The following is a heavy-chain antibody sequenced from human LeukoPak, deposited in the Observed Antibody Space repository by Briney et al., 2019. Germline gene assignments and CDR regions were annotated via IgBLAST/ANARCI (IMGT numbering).Heavy chain of an antibody. CDR2: TSAYNGNT. Sequence: ASVKVSCKASGYTFTSYGISWVRQAPGQGLEWMGWTSAYNGNTNYAQKLQGRVTMTTDTSTSTAYMELRSLRSDDTAVYYCAREGEGVSYSSSYRDYWGQGTLVTVSS. CDR1: GYTFTSYG. D-gene: IGHD6-13*01. CDR3: AREGEGVSYSSSYRDY. J-gene: IGHJ4*02. V-gene: IGHV1-18*01.